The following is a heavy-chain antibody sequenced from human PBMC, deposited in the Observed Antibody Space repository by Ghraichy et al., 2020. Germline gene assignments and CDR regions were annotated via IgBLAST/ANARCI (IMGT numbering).Heavy chain of an antibody. CDR3: AKDQFDSSSWFTDAFDI. CDR2: IRYDGSNK. CDR1: GFTFSSYG. V-gene: IGHV3-30*02. J-gene: IGHJ3*02. Sequence: GESLNISCAASGFTFSSYGMHWVRQAPGKGLEWVAFIRYDGSNKYYADSVKGRFTISRDNSKNTLYLQMNSLRAEDTAVYYCAKDQFDSSSWFTDAFDIWGQGTMVTVSS. D-gene: IGHD6-13*01.